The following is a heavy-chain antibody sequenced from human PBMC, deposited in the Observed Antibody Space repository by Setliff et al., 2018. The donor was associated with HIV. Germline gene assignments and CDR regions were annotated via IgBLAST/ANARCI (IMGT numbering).Heavy chain of an antibody. CDR3: ARALYGDYGGDLNWLDP. Sequence: ASVKVSCKTSGYNFENYAINRVRQAPGQGLEWMGWINTNSGSPTYAQAFTGRFLFSVDTVVATAYLQINNLKTEDTAVYYCARALYGDYGGDLNWLDPWGQGTQVTVSS. V-gene: IGHV7-4-1*02. CDR1: GYNFENYA. J-gene: IGHJ5*02. CDR2: INTNSGSP. D-gene: IGHD4-17*01.